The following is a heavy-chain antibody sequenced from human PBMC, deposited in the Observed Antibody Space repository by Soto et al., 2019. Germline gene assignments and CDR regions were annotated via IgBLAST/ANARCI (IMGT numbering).Heavy chain of an antibody. J-gene: IGHJ6*02. D-gene: IGHD3-9*01. V-gene: IGHV4-4*03. CDR3: ARLDDILTGYYNDYYYYGMDV. Sequence: PETLSLTCAVSGGSISSSNWWSWVRQPPGKGLEWIGEIYHSGSTNYNPSLKSRVTISVDKSKNQFSLKLSSVTAADTAVYYCARLDDILTGYYNDYYYYGMDVWGQGTTVTVSS. CDR2: IYHSGST. CDR1: GGSISSSNW.